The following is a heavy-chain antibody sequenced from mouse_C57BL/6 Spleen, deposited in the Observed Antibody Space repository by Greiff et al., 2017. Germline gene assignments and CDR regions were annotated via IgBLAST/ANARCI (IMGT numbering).Heavy chain of an antibody. CDR3: ARVNANSGGGGY. CDR1: GYAFSSSW. J-gene: IGHJ2*01. CDR2: IYPGDGDT. V-gene: IGHV1-82*01. D-gene: IGHD4-1*01. Sequence: VQLQESGPELVKPGASVKISCKASGYAFSSSWMNWVKQRPGKGLEWIGRIYPGDGDTNYNGKLKGKATLTADKSSSTAYMQLSSLTSEDSAVYFCARVNANSGGGGYWGQGTTLTVSA.